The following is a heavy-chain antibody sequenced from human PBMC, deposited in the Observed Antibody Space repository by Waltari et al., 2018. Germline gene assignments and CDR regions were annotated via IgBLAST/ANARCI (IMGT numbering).Heavy chain of an antibody. Sequence: EVQLVETGGALIQTGGSLRLPCAASGFPVSHHYMGWVRLAPGQGPEWVSSITPNDDTFYSDSVRGRFNILRDTSKNTLHLQMSFLRAEDTAVYYCVTLKPPGHYFYMDVWGKGTTVNVSS. V-gene: IGHV3-53*02. D-gene: IGHD2-8*02. CDR1: GFPVSHHY. J-gene: IGHJ6*03. CDR2: ITPNDDT. CDR3: VTLKPPGHYFYMDV.